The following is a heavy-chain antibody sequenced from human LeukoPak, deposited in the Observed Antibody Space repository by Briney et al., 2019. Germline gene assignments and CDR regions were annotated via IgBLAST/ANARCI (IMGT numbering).Heavy chain of an antibody. CDR2: IYDSGST. CDR3: ARHYGP. Sequence: SETPSLTCTVSGGSIRSSYYYWGWIRQPPGKGLEWIGSIYDSGSTYYSPSLKSRVTISVDTSKNQFSLKLNSVTAADTAEYYCARHYGPWGQGTLVTVSS. D-gene: IGHD3-10*01. V-gene: IGHV4-39*01. J-gene: IGHJ5*02. CDR1: GGSIRSSYYY.